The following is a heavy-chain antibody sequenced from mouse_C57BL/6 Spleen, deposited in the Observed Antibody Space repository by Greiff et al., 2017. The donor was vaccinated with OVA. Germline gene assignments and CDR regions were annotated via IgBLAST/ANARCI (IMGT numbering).Heavy chain of an antibody. CDR3: ARAHSSWGAMDY. V-gene: IGHV5-16*01. Sequence: DVKLEQSEGGLVKPGSSMKFSCTASGFTISDYYMAWVRQVTEQGLEWVASINSDGSSTYYPATLKSRSIISTDTATNILYRQISSLKSEDTATYYCARAHSSWGAMDYWGQGTSLTGSS. J-gene: IGHJ4*01. D-gene: IGHD1-1*01. CDR2: INSDGSST. CDR1: GFTISDYY.